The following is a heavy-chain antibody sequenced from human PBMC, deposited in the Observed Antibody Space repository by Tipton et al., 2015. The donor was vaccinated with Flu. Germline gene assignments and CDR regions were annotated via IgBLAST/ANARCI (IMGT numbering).Heavy chain of an antibody. CDR2: IYTSGNT. CDR3: ARGQGNRGWRYFDY. J-gene: IGHJ4*02. Sequence: TLSLTCSVSGGSVDSTTYYWGWIRQPPGKGLEWIGSIYTSGNTNYSPSLKSRVTMSVDTSKNQFSLKLSSMTAADTAVYYCARGQGNRGWRYFDYWGQGTLVTVSS. V-gene: IGHV4-39*07. CDR1: GGSVDSTTYY. D-gene: IGHD6-19*01.